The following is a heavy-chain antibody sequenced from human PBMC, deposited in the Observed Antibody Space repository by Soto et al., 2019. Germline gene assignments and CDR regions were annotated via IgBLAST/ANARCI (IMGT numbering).Heavy chain of an antibody. D-gene: IGHD2-2*01. CDR3: ARLGTCSSTSCYAEGTDY. J-gene: IGHJ4*02. CDR1: GGSISSSSYY. Sequence: QLQLQESGPGLVKPSETLSLTCTVSGGSISSSSYYWGWIRQPPGKGLEWIGSIYYSGSTYYNPSLKSRVTISVDTSKNQCSLKLSSVTAADTAVYYGARLGTCSSTSCYAEGTDYWGQGTLVTVS. CDR2: IYYSGST. V-gene: IGHV4-39*01.